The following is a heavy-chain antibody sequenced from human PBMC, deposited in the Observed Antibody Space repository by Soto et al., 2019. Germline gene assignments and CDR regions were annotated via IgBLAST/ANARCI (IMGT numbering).Heavy chain of an antibody. CDR2: IGTAGDT. J-gene: IGHJ2*01. D-gene: IGHD3-22*01. CDR1: GFTFSSYD. Sequence: GGSLRLSCAASGFTFSSYDMHWVRQATGKGLEWVSAIGTAGDTYYPGSVKGRFTISRENAKNSLYLQMNSLRAEDTAVYYCARGPDLYYYDSSGYWKNWYFDLWGRGTLVTVSS. CDR3: ARGPDLYYYDSSGYWKNWYFDL. V-gene: IGHV3-13*01.